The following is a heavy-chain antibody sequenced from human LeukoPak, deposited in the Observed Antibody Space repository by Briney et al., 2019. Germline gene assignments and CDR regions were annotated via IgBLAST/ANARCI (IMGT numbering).Heavy chain of an antibody. D-gene: IGHD2-21*01. CDR1: GFTFSSYE. CDR2: ISSSGSTI. Sequence: GGSLRLSCAASGFTFSSYEMNWVRQAPGKGLEWVSYISSSGSTIYYADSVKGRFTISRDNSKNTLYLQMNSLRAEDTAVYYCAKEQAIPEYFQHWGQGTLVTVSS. J-gene: IGHJ1*01. CDR3: AKEQAIPEYFQH. V-gene: IGHV3-48*03.